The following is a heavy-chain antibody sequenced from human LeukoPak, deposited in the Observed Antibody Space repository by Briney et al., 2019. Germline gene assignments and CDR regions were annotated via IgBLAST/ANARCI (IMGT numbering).Heavy chain of an antibody. J-gene: IGHJ4*02. Sequence: QPGGSLRLSCAASGFTFSSYAMHWVRQAPGKGLEWVAVISYDGSNKYYADSVKGRFTISRDNSKNTLYLQMNSLRAEDTAVYYCARGILTGVDYFDYWGQGTLVTVSS. CDR3: ARGILTGVDYFDY. CDR1: GFTFSSYA. V-gene: IGHV3-30-3*01. D-gene: IGHD3-9*01. CDR2: ISYDGSNK.